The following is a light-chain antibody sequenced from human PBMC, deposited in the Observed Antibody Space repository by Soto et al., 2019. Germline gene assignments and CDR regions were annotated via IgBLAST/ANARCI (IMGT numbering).Light chain of an antibody. Sequence: DIQMTQSPSSLSASIGDRVTITCRASQTVNTYLHWYQQKPGKAPKLLIYAASNLQSGVPSRFSGSGSGTNFTLSLNSLPTEDFATYYCQQGYSNPWTFGQGTKVEIK. J-gene: IGKJ1*01. CDR1: QTVNTY. CDR3: QQGYSNPWT. V-gene: IGKV1-39*01. CDR2: AAS.